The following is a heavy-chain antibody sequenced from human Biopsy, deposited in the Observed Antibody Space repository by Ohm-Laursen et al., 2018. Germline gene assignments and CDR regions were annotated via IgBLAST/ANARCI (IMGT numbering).Heavy chain of an antibody. D-gene: IGHD5-12*01. J-gene: IGHJ4*02. Sequence: SETLSLTCTVSGVSINGGRYYWNWIRHHPGKGLKWIGNIFYSANTYYNPSLKSRVTISVDTSKNQFSLKLSSVTAADTAVYYCARLGSGDYFPTFFDFWGQRALVTVSS. V-gene: IGHV4-31*03. CDR2: IFYSANT. CDR1: GVSINGGRYY. CDR3: ARLGSGDYFPTFFDF.